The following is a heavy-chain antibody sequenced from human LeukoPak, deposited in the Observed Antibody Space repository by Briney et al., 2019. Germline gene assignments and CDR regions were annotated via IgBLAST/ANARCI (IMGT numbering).Heavy chain of an antibody. CDR2: INPSSGDT. CDR3: ARDWRDAFDI. V-gene: IGHV1-2*02. J-gene: IGHJ3*02. D-gene: IGHD1-1*01. Sequence: ASVKVSCKASGYTFTGYYMRWVRQAPGQGLEWMGWINPSSGDTNYAQKFQGRVTMTRDTSISTAYMELSRLKSDDTAVYYCARDWRDAFDIWGQGTMVTVSS. CDR1: GYTFTGYY.